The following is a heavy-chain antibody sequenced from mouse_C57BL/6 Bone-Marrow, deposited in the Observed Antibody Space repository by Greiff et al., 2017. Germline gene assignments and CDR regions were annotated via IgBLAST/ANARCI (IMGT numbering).Heavy chain of an antibody. CDR3: TRSPYYGSSYYFDY. V-gene: IGHV1-15*01. J-gene: IGHJ2*01. CDR2: IDPETGGT. Sequence: QVQLKQSGAELVRPGASVTLSCKASGYTFTDYEMHWVKQTPVHGLEWIGAIDPETGGTAYNQKFKGKAILTADKSSSTAYMELRSLTSEDSAVYYCTRSPYYGSSYYFDYWGQGTTLTVSS. D-gene: IGHD1-1*01. CDR1: GYTFTDYE.